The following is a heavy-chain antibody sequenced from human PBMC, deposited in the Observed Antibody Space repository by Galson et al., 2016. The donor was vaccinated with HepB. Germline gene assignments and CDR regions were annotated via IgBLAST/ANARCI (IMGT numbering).Heavy chain of an antibody. CDR2: INPIFGTG. CDR1: GGTFSSYG. Sequence: SVQVSCKASGGTFSSYGISWVRQAPGQGLEWMGGINPIFGTGNNAQKFQGRVTITADESTSTAYMELSSLRSEDTAVYYCARDPLFDYWGQGTLVTVSS. J-gene: IGHJ4*02. V-gene: IGHV1-69*13. CDR3: ARDPLFDY.